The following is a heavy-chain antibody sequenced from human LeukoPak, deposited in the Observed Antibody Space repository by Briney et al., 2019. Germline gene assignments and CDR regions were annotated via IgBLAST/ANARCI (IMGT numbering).Heavy chain of an antibody. CDR2: INPNSGGT. D-gene: IGHD4-17*01. V-gene: IGHV1-2*02. CDR1: GYTFTGYY. CDR3: ARDQGDYGDYCWFDP. Sequence: ASVKVSCKASGYTFTGYYMHWGRQAPGQGLEWMGWINPNSGGTNYAQKFQGRVTMTRDTSISTAYMELSRLRSDDTAVYCCARDQGDYGDYCWFDPWGQGTLVTVSS. J-gene: IGHJ5*02.